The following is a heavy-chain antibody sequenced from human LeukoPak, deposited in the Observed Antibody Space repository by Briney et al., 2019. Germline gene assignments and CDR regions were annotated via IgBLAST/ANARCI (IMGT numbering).Heavy chain of an antibody. D-gene: IGHD2-15*01. CDR1: GYSISSGYY. CDR3: ARPIVGDYYYMDV. V-gene: IGHV4-38-2*01. J-gene: IGHJ6*03. Sequence: SETLSLTCAVSGYSISSGYYWVWIRQPPGKGLEWIGSIYHSGSTYYNPSLKSRVTISVDTSKNQFSLKLSSVTAADTAVYYCARPIVGDYYYMDVWGKGTTVTVSS. CDR2: IYHSGST.